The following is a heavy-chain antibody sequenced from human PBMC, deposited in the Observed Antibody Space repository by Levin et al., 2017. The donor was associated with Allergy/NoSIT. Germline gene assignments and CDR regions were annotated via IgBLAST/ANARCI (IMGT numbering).Heavy chain of an antibody. CDR1: GYAFPNFD. D-gene: IGHD5/OR15-5a*01. V-gene: IGHV1-8*01. Sequence: ASVKVSCKAFGYAFPNFDINWVRQATGQGLEWMGWMHPDTGNTVYAEKFQGRVTMTRNTSTATAYMELTGLRSDDTAVYYCARGQVSPFYWGQGTLVTVSS. J-gene: IGHJ4*02. CDR2: MHPDTGNT. CDR3: ARGQVSPFY.